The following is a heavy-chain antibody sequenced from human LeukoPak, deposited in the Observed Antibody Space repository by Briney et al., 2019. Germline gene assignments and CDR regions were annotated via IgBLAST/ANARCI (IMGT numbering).Heavy chain of an antibody. CDR2: TYYRSKWYN. J-gene: IGHJ4*02. Sequence: SQTLSLTCAISGDSVSSNNGAWNWIRQSPSRGLEWLGRTYYRSKWYNDYAESMKGRITINPDTSKNQFSLQLNSVTPDDTAVCYCARDFGNSGWYTFDYWGQGSLVTVSS. D-gene: IGHD6-19*01. CDR3: ARDFGNSGWYTFDY. CDR1: GDSVSSNNGA. V-gene: IGHV6-1*01.